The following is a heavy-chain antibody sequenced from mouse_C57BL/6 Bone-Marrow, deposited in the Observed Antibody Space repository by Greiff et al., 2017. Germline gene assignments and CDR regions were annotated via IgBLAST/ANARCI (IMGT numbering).Heavy chain of an antibody. V-gene: IGHV1-54*01. D-gene: IGHD1-1*01. CDR2: INPGSGGT. J-gene: IGHJ3*01. Sequence: QVQLQQSGAELVRPGTSVKVSCKASGYAFTNYLIEWVKQRPGQGLEWIGVINPGSGGTNYNEKFKGKATLTADKSSSTAYMQLSSLTSEDSAVYFCLLSLWFAYWGQGTLVTVSA. CDR1: GYAFTNYL. CDR3: LLSLWFAY.